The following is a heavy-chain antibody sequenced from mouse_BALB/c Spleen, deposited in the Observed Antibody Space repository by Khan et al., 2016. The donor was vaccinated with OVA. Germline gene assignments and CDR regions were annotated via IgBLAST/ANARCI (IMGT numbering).Heavy chain of an antibody. CDR3: ASVNGSTGIDY. Sequence: EVQLQESGGGLVKPGGSLKCSCAASAFTFSRHPMSWVRQTPEKRLEWVASIGSGGSTYYPDSVKGRFTISRDNARNILYLQMSSLRSDDSAMYYCASVNGSTGIDYWGQGTTLTVSS. V-gene: IGHV5-6-5*01. CDR2: IGSGGST. CDR1: AFTFSRHP. J-gene: IGHJ2*01.